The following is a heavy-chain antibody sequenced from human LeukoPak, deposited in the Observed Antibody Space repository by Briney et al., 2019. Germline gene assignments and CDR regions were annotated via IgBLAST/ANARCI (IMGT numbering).Heavy chain of an antibody. Sequence: SVKVSCKASGFTFTSSAMQWVRQARGQRLKWIGWIVVGSGNTNYAQKFQERVTITRDMSTSTAYMELSSLRSEDTAVYYCAAGDYDILTGYYFDYWGQGTLVTVSS. J-gene: IGHJ4*02. CDR1: GFTFTSSA. CDR3: AAGDYDILTGYYFDY. V-gene: IGHV1-58*02. CDR2: IVVGSGNT. D-gene: IGHD3-9*01.